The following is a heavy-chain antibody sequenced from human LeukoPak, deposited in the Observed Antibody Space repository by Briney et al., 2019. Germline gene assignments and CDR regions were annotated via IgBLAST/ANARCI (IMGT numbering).Heavy chain of an antibody. V-gene: IGHV1-18*01. D-gene: IGHD5-24*01. Sequence: ASVKVSCKASGYTFNTYGITWVRQAPGQGLEWMGWISGYNGKTKYAQKLQDRVTMTTDTSTSTAYMELRSLRSDDTAVYYCATVRNYPDVHYLDYWGQGTLVTVSS. J-gene: IGHJ4*02. CDR1: GYTFNTYG. CDR2: ISGYNGKT. CDR3: ATVRNYPDVHYLDY.